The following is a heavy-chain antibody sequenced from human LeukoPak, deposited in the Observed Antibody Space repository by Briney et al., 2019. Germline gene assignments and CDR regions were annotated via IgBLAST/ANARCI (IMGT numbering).Heavy chain of an antibody. D-gene: IGHD4-17*01. V-gene: IGHV1-18*01. CDR3: ARDRNTVTTYRNWYFDL. CDR2: ISAYNGNT. CDR1: GYTFTSYG. J-gene: IGHJ2*01. Sequence: GASVKVSFKASGYTFTSYGISWVRQAPGQGLEWMGLISAYNGNTNYAQKLQGRVTMTTDTSTSTDYMELKSLRSDDTAVYYCARDRNTVTTYRNWYFDLWGRGTLVTVSS.